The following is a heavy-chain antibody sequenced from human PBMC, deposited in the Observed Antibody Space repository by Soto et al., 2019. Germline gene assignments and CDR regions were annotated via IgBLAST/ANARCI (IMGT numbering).Heavy chain of an antibody. V-gene: IGHV1-8*01. CDR1: GYSFTSLD. D-gene: IGHD1-26*01. J-gene: IGHJ4*02. Sequence: ASVKVSCKASGYSFTSLDITWVRQTAGQGLEWMGWMEPSSGRTGFAQKFQGRVAMTRDTSINTAYMELATLTSDDTAFYYCARSVSAGVDYWGQGTLVTVSS. CDR3: ARSVSAGVDY. CDR2: MEPSSGRT.